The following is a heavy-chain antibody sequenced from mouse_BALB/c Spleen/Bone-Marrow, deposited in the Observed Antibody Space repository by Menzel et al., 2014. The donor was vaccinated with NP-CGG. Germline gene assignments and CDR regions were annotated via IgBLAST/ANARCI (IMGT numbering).Heavy chain of an antibody. J-gene: IGHJ3*01. Sequence: SGAELVRSGASVEMSCKASGYIFTSYNIHWVKQTPGQGLEWIGHIYPGNGGTNYNQKFKGKATLTADASSSTAYMQISSLTSEDSAVYFCARGQLLAYWGQGTLVTVSA. CDR2: IYPGNGGT. V-gene: IGHV1-12*01. CDR3: ARGQLLAY. CDR1: GYIFTSYN. D-gene: IGHD3-3*01.